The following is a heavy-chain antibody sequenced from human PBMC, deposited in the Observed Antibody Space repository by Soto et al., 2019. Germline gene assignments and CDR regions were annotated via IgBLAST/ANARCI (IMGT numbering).Heavy chain of an antibody. CDR2: IYYSGST. CDR3: ASRDYYDSSGFFDY. CDR1: GGSISSSSYY. Sequence: LSLTCTVSGGSISSSSYYWGWIRQPPGKGLEWIGSIYYSGSTYYNPSLKSRVTISVDTSKNQFSLKLSSVTAADTAVYYCASRDYYDSSGFFDYWGQGTLVTVSS. J-gene: IGHJ4*02. V-gene: IGHV4-39*01. D-gene: IGHD3-22*01.